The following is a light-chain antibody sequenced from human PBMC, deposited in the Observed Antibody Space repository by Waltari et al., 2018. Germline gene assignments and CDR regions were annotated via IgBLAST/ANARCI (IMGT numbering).Light chain of an antibody. CDR2: DKN. Sequence: SSELTQDPAVSVALGQTVRITCRGDSLRTSYATWFQQKPGQAPVFVIYDKNYRPSGIPYRFSGSRSGDTASLTITGAQAEDEADYYCNSRDSSGDYLVFGGGTKLTVL. V-gene: IGLV3-19*01. J-gene: IGLJ2*01. CDR1: SLRTSY. CDR3: NSRDSSGDYLV.